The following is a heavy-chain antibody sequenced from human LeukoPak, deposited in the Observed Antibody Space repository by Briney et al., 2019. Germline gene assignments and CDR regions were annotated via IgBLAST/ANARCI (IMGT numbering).Heavy chain of an antibody. CDR2: IKEDGSAK. Sequence: GGSLRLSCAASGFNFRNSWMTWVRQAPGKGLEWVANIKEDGSAKNYVDSVKGRFTISRDNAKNSLYLQMNSLRAEDTAVYYCAAYSGLDSWGQGTLVTVSS. CDR1: GFNFRNSW. D-gene: IGHD2-15*01. J-gene: IGHJ4*02. V-gene: IGHV3-7*02. CDR3: AAYSGLDS.